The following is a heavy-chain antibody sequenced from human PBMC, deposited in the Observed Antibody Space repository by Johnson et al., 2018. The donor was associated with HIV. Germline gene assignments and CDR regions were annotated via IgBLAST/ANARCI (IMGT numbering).Heavy chain of an antibody. Sequence: MLLVESGGGVVQPGKSLKVSCAASGFTFSSYDMHWVRQPPGKGLEWVAGISYDGSKEYYADSVKGRFTISRDNSKNTLYLQMNSLRAEDTAVYYCAREPLDGVYAFDIWGQGTMVTVSS. J-gene: IGHJ3*02. V-gene: IGHV3-30*03. D-gene: IGHD2-2*03. CDR2: ISYDGSKE. CDR3: AREPLDGVYAFDI. CDR1: GFTFSSYD.